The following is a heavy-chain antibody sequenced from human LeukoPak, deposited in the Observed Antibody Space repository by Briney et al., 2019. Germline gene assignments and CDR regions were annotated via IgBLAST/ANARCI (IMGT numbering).Heavy chain of an antibody. CDR1: GGSSSGYY. CDR3: ARGLVYSYGYTYYYYGMDV. D-gene: IGHD5-18*01. J-gene: IGHJ6*02. CDR2: INHSGST. Sequence: PSETLSLTCAVYGGSSSGYYWSWIRQPPGKGLEWIGEINHSGSTNYNPSLKSRVTISVDTSKNQFSLKLSSVTAADTAVYYCARGLVYSYGYTYYYYGMDVWGQGTTVTVSS. V-gene: IGHV4-34*01.